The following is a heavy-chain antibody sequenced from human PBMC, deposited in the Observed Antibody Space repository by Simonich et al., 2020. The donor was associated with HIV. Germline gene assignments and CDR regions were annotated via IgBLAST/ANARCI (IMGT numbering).Heavy chain of an antibody. V-gene: IGHV3-48*04. CDR1: ELTFTSYS. Sequence: EVQLLESGGGLVHPVGSLRLSCAASELTFTSYSMNWVRQAAGKGRGWVSSISRTSSIIYYADSVKGRFIISRDNAKNSLYLQMNSLRAEDTAVYYCTRDTFYYDTSGPFPWGPGTLVTVSS. CDR3: TRDTFYYDTSGPFP. J-gene: IGHJ5*02. CDR2: ISRTSSII. D-gene: IGHD3-22*01.